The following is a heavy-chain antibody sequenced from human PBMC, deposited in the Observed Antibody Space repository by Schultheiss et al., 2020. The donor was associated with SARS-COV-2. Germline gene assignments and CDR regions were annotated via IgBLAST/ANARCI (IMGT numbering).Heavy chain of an antibody. J-gene: IGHJ5*02. CDR3: ATDPVVLGGFDP. Sequence: SVKVSCKASGGTFSSYAISWVRQAPGQGLEWMGGIIPIFGTANYAQKFQGRVTITADESTSTAYMELRSLRSDDTAVYYCATDPVVLGGFDPWGQGTLVTVSS. CDR2: IIPIFGTA. D-gene: IGHD2-15*01. CDR1: GGTFSSYA. V-gene: IGHV1-69*13.